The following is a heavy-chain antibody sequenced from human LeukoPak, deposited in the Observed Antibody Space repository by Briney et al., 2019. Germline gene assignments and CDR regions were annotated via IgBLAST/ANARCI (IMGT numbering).Heavy chain of an antibody. CDR3: AKGEAYYDSSGYFDY. J-gene: IGHJ4*02. V-gene: IGHV3-23*01. Sequence: PGGSLRLSCAASGFTFSSYAMSWVRQAPGKGLEWVSAISGSGGSTYYADSVKGRFTISRDNSKSTLYLQMNSLRAEDTAVYHCAKGEAYYDSSGYFDYWGQGTLVTVSS. CDR1: GFTFSSYA. CDR2: ISGSGGST. D-gene: IGHD3-22*01.